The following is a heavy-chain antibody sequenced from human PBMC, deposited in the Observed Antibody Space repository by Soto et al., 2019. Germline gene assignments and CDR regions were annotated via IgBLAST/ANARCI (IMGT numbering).Heavy chain of an antibody. CDR3: AKDTHGGNAVVCYDY. CDR1: GFTFSNYA. Sequence: EVQLLESGGGLVQPGGSLRLSCAASGFTFSNYAMSWVRQAPGKGLEWVSAISSSGGNTYYADSVKGRFTISRDNSKNTLDLQMNSLRAEDTAVYYCAKDTHGGNAVVCYDYWGQGTLVTVSS. CDR2: ISSSGGNT. J-gene: IGHJ4*02. D-gene: IGHD2-15*01. V-gene: IGHV3-23*01.